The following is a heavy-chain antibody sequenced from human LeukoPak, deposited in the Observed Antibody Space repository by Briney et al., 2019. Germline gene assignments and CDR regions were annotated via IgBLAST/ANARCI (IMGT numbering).Heavy chain of an antibody. CDR2: ISSSSSYI. Sequence: GGSLRLSCAASGFTFSSYWMIWVRQAPGKGLEWVSSISSSSSYIYYADSVKGRFTISRNNAKNLLYMQVNRLRAEDTAVYYCARGREFDYWGQGTLVTVSS. V-gene: IGHV3-21*01. D-gene: IGHD1-26*01. CDR3: ARGREFDY. J-gene: IGHJ4*02. CDR1: GFTFSSYW.